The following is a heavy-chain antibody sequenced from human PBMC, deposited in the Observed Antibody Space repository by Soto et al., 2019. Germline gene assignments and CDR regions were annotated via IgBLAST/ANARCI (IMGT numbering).Heavy chain of an antibody. Sequence: GGSLRLSCAASGFTFSTHAMHWVRQAPGKGLECVAIVSFDGSNKYYADSVKGRFTISRDNSKNTLYLQMSGLTPEDTAVYYCARDGGYSYGYYYYYYMDVWGKGTTVTVSS. V-gene: IGHV3-30-3*01. CDR2: VSFDGSNK. CDR3: ARDGGYSYGYYYYYYMDV. CDR1: GFTFSTHA. J-gene: IGHJ6*03. D-gene: IGHD5-18*01.